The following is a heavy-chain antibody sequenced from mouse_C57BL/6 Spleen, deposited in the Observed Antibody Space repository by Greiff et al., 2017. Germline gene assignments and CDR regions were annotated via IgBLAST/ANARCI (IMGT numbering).Heavy chain of an antibody. J-gene: IGHJ3*01. V-gene: IGHV1-50*01. Sequence: VQLQQSGAELVKPGASVKLSCKASGYTFTSYWMQWVKQRPGQGLEWIGEIDPSDSYPNYNQKFKGKATLTVDTSSSTAYMQLSSLTSEDSAVYYCARGGTGRFAYWGQGTLVTFSA. CDR2: IDPSDSYP. CDR3: ARGGTGRFAY. CDR1: GYTFTSYW. D-gene: IGHD4-1*01.